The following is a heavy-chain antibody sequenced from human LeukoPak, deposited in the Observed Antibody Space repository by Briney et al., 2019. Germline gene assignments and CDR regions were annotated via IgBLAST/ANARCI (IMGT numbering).Heavy chain of an antibody. J-gene: IGHJ4*02. CDR2: IYYSGST. Sequence: SETLSLTCTVSSGSINNFYWSWIRQPPGKGLEWIGYIYYSGSTNYNPSLKSRVTISVDTSKNQFSLKLSSVTAADTAVYYCAREAPYKYYFDYWGQGTLVTVSS. D-gene: IGHD1-1*01. CDR1: SGSINNFY. CDR3: AREAPYKYYFDY. V-gene: IGHV4-59*01.